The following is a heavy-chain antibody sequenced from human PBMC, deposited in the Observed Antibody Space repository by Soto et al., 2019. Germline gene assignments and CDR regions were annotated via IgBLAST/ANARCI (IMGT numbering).Heavy chain of an antibody. CDR2: IYPGDSDT. CDR3: ARGLSGWELPRSPFDY. J-gene: IGHJ4*02. Sequence: GESLKISCKGSGYGFTSYWIGWVRQMPGKGLEWMGIIYPGDSDTRYSPSFQGQVTISADKSISTAYLQWSSLKASDTAMYYCARGLSGWELPRSPFDYWGQGTLVTVSS. CDR1: GYGFTSYW. V-gene: IGHV5-51*01. D-gene: IGHD1-26*01.